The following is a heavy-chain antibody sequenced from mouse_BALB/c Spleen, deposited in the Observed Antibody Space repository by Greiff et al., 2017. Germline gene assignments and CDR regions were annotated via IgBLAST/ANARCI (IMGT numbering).Heavy chain of an antibody. V-gene: IGHV14-3*02. CDR1: GFNIKDTY. CDR2: IDPANGNT. Sequence: EVHLVESGAELVKPGASVKLSCTASGFNIKDTYMHWVKQRPEQGLEWIGRIDPANGNTKYDPKFQGKATITADTSSNTAYLQLSSLTSEDTAVYYCARGYYGSPYYFDYWGQGTTLTVSS. D-gene: IGHD1-1*01. CDR3: ARGYYGSPYYFDY. J-gene: IGHJ2*01.